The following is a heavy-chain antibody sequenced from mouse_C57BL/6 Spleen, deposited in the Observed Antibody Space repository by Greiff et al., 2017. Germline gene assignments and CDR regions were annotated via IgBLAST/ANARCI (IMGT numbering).Heavy chain of an antibody. V-gene: IGHV1-84*01. CDR2: IYPGSGNT. J-gene: IGHJ2*01. CDR3: ARIYYYGSSPSYYFDC. Sequence: QVQLQQSGPELVKPGASVKISCKASGYTFTDYYINWVKQRPGQGLEWIGWIYPGSGNTKYNEKFKGKATLTVDTSSSTAYMQLSSLTSEDSAVYFCARIYYYGSSPSYYFDCWGQGTTLTVSS. CDR1: GYTFTDYY. D-gene: IGHD1-1*01.